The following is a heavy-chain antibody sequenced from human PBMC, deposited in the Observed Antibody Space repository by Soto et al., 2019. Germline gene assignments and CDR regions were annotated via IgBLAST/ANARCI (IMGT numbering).Heavy chain of an antibody. Sequence: GGSLRLSCAASGFTFSSYAMSWVRQAPGKGLEWVSAISGSVGSTYYADSVKGRFTISRDNSKNTLYLQAISLRAEDTDVYYCAQEPRNCNDAFDIWGQGTMVTVSS. CDR1: GFTFSSYA. D-gene: IGHD1-1*01. CDR2: ISGSVGST. V-gene: IGHV3-23*01. J-gene: IGHJ3*02. CDR3: AQEPRNCNDAFDI.